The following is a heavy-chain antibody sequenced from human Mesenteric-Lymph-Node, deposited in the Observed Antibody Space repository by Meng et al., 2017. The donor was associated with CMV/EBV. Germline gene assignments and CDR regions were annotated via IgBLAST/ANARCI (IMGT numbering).Heavy chain of an antibody. D-gene: IGHD3-3*01. J-gene: IGHJ4*02. CDR1: GFSFTEYG. V-gene: IGHV3-30*02. CDR3: ARTHYDFWSGYSYYFDY. Sequence: GESLKISCAASGFSFTEYGMHWVRQTPDKRLEWVAFIRMDESDIFYGASVKGRFTISRDNAKNSLYLQMNSLRAEDTAVYFCARTHYDFWSGYSYYFDYWGQGTLVTVSS. CDR2: IRMDESDI.